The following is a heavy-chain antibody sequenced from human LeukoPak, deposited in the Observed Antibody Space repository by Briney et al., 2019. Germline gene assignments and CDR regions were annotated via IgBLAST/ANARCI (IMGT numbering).Heavy chain of an antibody. V-gene: IGHV3-30-3*01. D-gene: IGHD3-10*01. CDR3: ARDLNYYGSGSPDY. Sequence: GGSLRLSCAASGFTFSSYAMHWVRQAPGKGLEWVAVISYDGSNKYYADSVKGRFTISRDNSKNTLYLQMNSLRAEDTAVYYCARDLNYYGSGSPDYWAQGTLVIVSS. CDR2: ISYDGSNK. CDR1: GFTFSSYA. J-gene: IGHJ4*02.